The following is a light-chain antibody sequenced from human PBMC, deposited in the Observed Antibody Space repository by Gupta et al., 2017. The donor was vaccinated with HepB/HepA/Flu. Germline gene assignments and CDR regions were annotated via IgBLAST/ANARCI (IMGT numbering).Light chain of an antibody. V-gene: IGLV2-14*01. Sequence: QSALTQPASVSGSPGPSITISCTGTSSDVGGYNYVSWYQQHPGKAPKLMIYDVSNRPSGVSNRFSGSKSGNTASLTISGLQAEDEADYYCSSYTSNSTPYVFGTGTKVTVL. CDR3: SSYTSNSTPYV. J-gene: IGLJ1*01. CDR1: SSDVGGYNY. CDR2: DVS.